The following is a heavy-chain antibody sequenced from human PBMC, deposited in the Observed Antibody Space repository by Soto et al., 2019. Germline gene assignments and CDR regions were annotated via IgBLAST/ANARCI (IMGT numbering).Heavy chain of an antibody. CDR3: ARGRRDYDFWSGYYTPEGYYYGMDV. V-gene: IGHV4-59*01. CDR2: IYYSGST. J-gene: IGHJ6*02. D-gene: IGHD3-3*01. CDR1: GGSISIYY. Sequence: GTLCLTCTVSGGSISIYYWSWIRQPPGKGLEWIGYIYYSGSTNYNPSLKSRVTISVDTSKNQFSLKLSSVAAADTAVYYCARGRRDYDFWSGYYTPEGYYYGMDVWGQGTTVTVSS.